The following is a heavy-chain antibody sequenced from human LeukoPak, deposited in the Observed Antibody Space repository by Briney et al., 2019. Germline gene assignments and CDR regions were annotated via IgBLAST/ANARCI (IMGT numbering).Heavy chain of an antibody. J-gene: IGHJ4*02. CDR2: IYHSGST. Sequence: SETLSLTCTVSGGSISSSSYYWGWIRQPPGKGLEWIGSIYHSGSTYYNPSLKSRVTISVDTSKNQFSLKLSSVTAADTAVYYCARESSGWYGEIYYFDYWGQGTLVTVSS. CDR3: ARESSGWYGEIYYFDY. CDR1: GGSISSSSYY. D-gene: IGHD6-19*01. V-gene: IGHV4-39*07.